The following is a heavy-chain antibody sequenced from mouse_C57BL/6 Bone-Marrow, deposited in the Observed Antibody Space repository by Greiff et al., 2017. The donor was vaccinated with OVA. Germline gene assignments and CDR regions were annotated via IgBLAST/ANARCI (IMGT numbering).Heavy chain of an antibody. CDR3: ARRGDTYP. V-gene: IGHV1-9*01. CDR2: LLPGRGST. CDR1: GYTFPGYW. Sequence: VQLQQSGAELIKPGASVKLSCKATGYTFPGYWLEWVKPRPGPGLEWIGALLPGRGSTNYNEKFKGQATFTAYTASHTAYMQLSSLTTEDSAIYYCARRGDTYPWGQGTTLTVSS. J-gene: IGHJ2*01. D-gene: IGHD5-1-1*01.